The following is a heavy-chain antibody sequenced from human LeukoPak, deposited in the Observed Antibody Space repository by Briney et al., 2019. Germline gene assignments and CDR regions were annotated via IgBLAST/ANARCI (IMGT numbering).Heavy chain of an antibody. CDR1: GGSFSGYY. J-gene: IGHJ3*02. V-gene: IGHV4-34*01. CDR3: ARESRLRYFDWFPLDAPDAFDI. Sequence: NPSETLSLTCAVYGGSFSGYYWSWIRQPPGKGLEWIGEINHSGSTNYNPSLKSRVTMSVDTSKNQFSLKLSSVTAADTAVYYCARESRLRYFDWFPLDAPDAFDIWGQGTMVTVSS. CDR2: INHSGST. D-gene: IGHD3-9*01.